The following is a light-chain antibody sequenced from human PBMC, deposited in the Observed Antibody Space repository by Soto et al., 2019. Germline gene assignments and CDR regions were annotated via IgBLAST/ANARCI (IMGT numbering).Light chain of an antibody. CDR3: LQHNSYPLT. CDR2: AAS. V-gene: IGKV1-5*01. CDR1: QTISSW. Sequence: DIQLTPSPSTLSVSVGDGVNVPCLASQTISSWLAWYQQKPGQAPRLLINAASSLQSGVPSRFSGSGSGTDFTLTISSLQPEDFATYYCLQHNSYPLTFGGGTKVDIK. J-gene: IGKJ4*01.